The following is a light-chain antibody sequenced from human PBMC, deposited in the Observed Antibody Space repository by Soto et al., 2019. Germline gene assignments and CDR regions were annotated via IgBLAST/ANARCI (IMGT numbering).Light chain of an antibody. CDR1: QSVRSNY. Sequence: EIVLTQSPGALSLSPGERATLSCRASQSVRSNYLAWYQQEPGQAPRLLIYGASSRATGIPDRFSGSGSGTDFTLTISRLEPEDFAVYYCQQYGSSPPVTFGGGTRVEIK. V-gene: IGKV3-20*01. CDR2: GAS. J-gene: IGKJ4*01. CDR3: QQYGSSPPVT.